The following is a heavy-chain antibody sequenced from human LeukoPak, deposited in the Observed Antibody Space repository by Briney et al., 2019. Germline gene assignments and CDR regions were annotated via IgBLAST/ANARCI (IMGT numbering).Heavy chain of an antibody. V-gene: IGHV3-23*01. Sequence: GGSLRLSCAASGFTFSSYAMSWVRQAPGKGLEWVSAISGSGGSTYYADSVKGQFTISRDNSKNTLYLQMNSLRAEDTAVYYCAKYDFWSGYVDYWGQGTLVTVSS. CDR3: AKYDFWSGYVDY. CDR2: ISGSGGST. D-gene: IGHD3-3*01. J-gene: IGHJ4*02. CDR1: GFTFSSYA.